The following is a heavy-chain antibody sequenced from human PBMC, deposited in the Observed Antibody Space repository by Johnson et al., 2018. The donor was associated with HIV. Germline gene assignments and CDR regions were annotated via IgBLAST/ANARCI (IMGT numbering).Heavy chain of an antibody. J-gene: IGHJ3*02. D-gene: IGHD3-3*01. V-gene: IGHV3-11*04. CDR2: ISSSGSTI. Sequence: ISSSGSTIYYADSVKGRFTISRDNAKNSLYLQMNSLRAEDTAVYYCARDAAIFGGWAAFDIWGQGTMVTVSS. CDR3: ARDAAIFGGWAAFDI.